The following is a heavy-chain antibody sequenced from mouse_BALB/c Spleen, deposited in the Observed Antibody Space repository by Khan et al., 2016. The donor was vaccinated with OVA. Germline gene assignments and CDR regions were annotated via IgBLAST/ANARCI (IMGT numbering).Heavy chain of an antibody. CDR1: GFTFSDYY. Sequence: EVQVVESGGGLVKPGGSLKLSCAASGFTFSDYYMYWVRQTPEKRLEWVATISDGGSYTYYPDSVKGRFTISRDNAKNHLYLQMSSLKSEDTAMYYCARGENWSVDYWGQGTTLTVSS. V-gene: IGHV5-4*02. CDR2: ISDGGSYT. D-gene: IGHD4-1*01. CDR3: ARGENWSVDY. J-gene: IGHJ2*01.